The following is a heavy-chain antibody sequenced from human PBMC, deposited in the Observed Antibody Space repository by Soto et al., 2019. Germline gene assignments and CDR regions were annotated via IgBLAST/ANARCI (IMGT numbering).Heavy chain of an antibody. D-gene: IGHD1-26*01. CDR1: GFTFSSYA. CDR2: ISGSGGST. J-gene: IGHJ3*02. Sequence: EVQLLESGGGLVQPGGSLRLSCAASGFTFSSYAMSWVRQAPGKGLEWVSAISGSGGSTYYADSVKGRFTISRDNSKNTLYLQMNSLRAEDTAVYYCAKDAGGTRGSYIDAFDIWGQGTMVTVSS. CDR3: AKDAGGTRGSYIDAFDI. V-gene: IGHV3-23*01.